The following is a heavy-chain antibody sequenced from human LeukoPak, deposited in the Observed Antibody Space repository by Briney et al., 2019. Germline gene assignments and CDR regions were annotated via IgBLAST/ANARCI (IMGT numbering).Heavy chain of an antibody. CDR1: GGSFSGYY. CDR3: ARSRYCSSTSCYDQNWFDP. CDR2: INHSGST. J-gene: IGHJ5*02. D-gene: IGHD2-2*01. Sequence: SETLSLTCAVYGGSFSGYYWSWLRQPPGKGLEWIGEINHSGSTNYNPSLKSRVTISVDTSKNQFSLKLSSVTAADTAVYYCARSRYCSSTSCYDQNWFDPWGQGTLVTVSS. V-gene: IGHV4-34*01.